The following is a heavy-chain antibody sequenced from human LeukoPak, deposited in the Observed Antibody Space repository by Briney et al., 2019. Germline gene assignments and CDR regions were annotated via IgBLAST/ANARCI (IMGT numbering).Heavy chain of an antibody. V-gene: IGHV4-34*01. CDR1: GGSFSNYY. Sequence: SETLSLTCAVYGGSFSNYYWSWIRQPPGKGLEWIGEINHSGSTNYNPSLKGRVTISVDTSKNQFSLKLSSVTAADTAVYYCASLRGFDPWGQGTLVTVSS. J-gene: IGHJ5*02. CDR3: ASLRGFDP. CDR2: INHSGST.